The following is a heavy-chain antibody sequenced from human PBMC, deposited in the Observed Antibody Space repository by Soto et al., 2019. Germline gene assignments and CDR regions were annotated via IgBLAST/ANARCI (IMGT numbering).Heavy chain of an antibody. J-gene: IGHJ6*02. CDR1: GGTFSSYA. V-gene: IGHV1-69*13. D-gene: IGHD3-10*01. CDR3: ARDFPITMFRGVFTYYYYGMDV. CDR2: IIPIFRPA. Sequence: SVKVSCKASGGTFSSYAISWVRQAPGQGLEWMGGIIPIFRPANYAQKFQGRVTTTADESTSTAYMELSSLRSEDTAVYYCARDFPITMFRGVFTYYYYGMDVWGQGTTVTVSS.